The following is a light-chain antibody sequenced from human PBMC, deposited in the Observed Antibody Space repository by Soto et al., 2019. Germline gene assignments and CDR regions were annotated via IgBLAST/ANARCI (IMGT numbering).Light chain of an antibody. V-gene: IGKV3-15*01. CDR2: DVS. CDR1: QSVSSN. J-gene: IGKJ1*01. CDR3: QQYNNWPPWT. Sequence: EIVMTQSPATLSVSPGERATISCRASQSVSSNLAWYQQKPGQAPRLLIYDVSTRATGVPARFSGSGSGTEFTLTISSLQSADFAVYYCQQYNNWPPWTFGQGTKVDIK.